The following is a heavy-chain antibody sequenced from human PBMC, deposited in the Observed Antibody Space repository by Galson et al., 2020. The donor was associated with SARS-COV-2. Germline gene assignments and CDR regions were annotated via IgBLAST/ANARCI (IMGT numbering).Heavy chain of an antibody. Sequence: ASVKVSCKASGYTFTNYDINWVRQATGQRLEWMGWMNPKSGNTGLIQKFRGRVTMTRDTSTSTAYMELTSLRFDDTAVYYCARVWERGFSYGNWFDPWGQGTLVTVSS. J-gene: IGHJ5*02. CDR3: ARVWERGFSYGNWFDP. D-gene: IGHD5-18*01. V-gene: IGHV1-8*01. CDR1: GYTFTNYD. CDR2: MNPKSGNT.